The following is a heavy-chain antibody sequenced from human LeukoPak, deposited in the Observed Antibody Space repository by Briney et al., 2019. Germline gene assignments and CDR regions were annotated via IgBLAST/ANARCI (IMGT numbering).Heavy chain of an antibody. J-gene: IGHJ4*02. CDR2: NYSCDSDT. D-gene: IGHD3-22*01. CDR3: ARLGPPICYDSSGYYLDY. Sequence: GGSPQISCKSSGYSFTIYWIGRVRQMPGKGVEWVGINYSCDSDTRYSPSFQGQVTISADKSISTAYLQWSSLKASDTAMYYCARLGPPICYDSSGYYLDYWGQGTLVTVSS. V-gene: IGHV5-51*01. CDR1: GYSFTIYW.